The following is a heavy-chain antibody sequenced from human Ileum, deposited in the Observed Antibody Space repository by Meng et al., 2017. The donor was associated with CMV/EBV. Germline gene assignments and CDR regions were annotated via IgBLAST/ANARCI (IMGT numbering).Heavy chain of an antibody. CDR1: GFNFRNAW. V-gene: IGHV3-15*01. Sequence: ASGFNFRNAWMSWVRQAPGKGLEWIGRLKSESAGGTVDYATPVEGRFIISRDDSTYTLFLQMNSLKTEDTAVYYCARGGPLGSYFDYWGQGALVTVSS. D-gene: IGHD1-26*01. J-gene: IGHJ4*02. CDR2: LKSESAGGTV. CDR3: ARGGPLGSYFDY.